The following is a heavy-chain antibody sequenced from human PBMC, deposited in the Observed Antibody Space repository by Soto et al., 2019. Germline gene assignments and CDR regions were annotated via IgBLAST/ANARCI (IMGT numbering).Heavy chain of an antibody. D-gene: IGHD3-22*01. Sequence: GGSLRLSCAASGFTFSSYAMSWVRQAPGKGLEWVSAISGSGGSTYYADSVKGRFTISRDNSKNTLYLQMNSLRAEDTAVYYCAKGYYYDSSTPYYFDYWGQGTLVTVSS. CDR1: GFTFSSYA. CDR3: AKGYYYDSSTPYYFDY. V-gene: IGHV3-23*01. CDR2: ISGSGGST. J-gene: IGHJ4*02.